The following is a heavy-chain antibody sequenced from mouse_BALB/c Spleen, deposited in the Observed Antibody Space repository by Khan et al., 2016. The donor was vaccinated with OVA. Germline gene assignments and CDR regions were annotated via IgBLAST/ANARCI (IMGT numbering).Heavy chain of an antibody. CDR3: TRGGYGSPVAY. V-gene: IGHV1S127*01. CDR1: GYTFTSFW. D-gene: IGHD1-1*01. J-gene: IGHJ3*01. CDR2: IDPSKSET. Sequence: QIQLVQSGPELVRPGASVKMSCKASGYTFTSFWIHWVKQRPGQGLEWIGMIDPSKSETRLNQKFKDKATLNVDKSSNTAYMQLSRLTSEDSAVYYCTRGGYGSPVAYWGQGTLVTVSA.